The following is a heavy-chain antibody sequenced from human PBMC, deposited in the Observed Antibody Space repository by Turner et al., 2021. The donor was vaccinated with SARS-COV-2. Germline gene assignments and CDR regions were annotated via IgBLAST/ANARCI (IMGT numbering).Heavy chain of an antibody. J-gene: IGHJ4*02. CDR1: GYTFTSYA. CDR2: ISGYNENI. Sequence: QVYLVQSGPEVKKPGASVKVSCTASGYTFTSYAISWVRQAPGHGLECMGIISGYNENIMYEHNIQSRATMTKDASTNTAFMELGSVRSYYTSVYFCAREYYGGLFDYWGQGTLVTVSS. D-gene: IGHD3-3*01. V-gene: IGHV1-18*04. CDR3: AREYYGGLFDY.